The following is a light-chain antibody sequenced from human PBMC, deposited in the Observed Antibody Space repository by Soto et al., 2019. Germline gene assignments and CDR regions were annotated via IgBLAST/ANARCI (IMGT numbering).Light chain of an antibody. CDR1: QGIRNE. V-gene: IGKV1-17*01. J-gene: IGKJ1*01. Sequence: DIQMTQSPSSLSASVGDRVTITCRASQGIRNELGWYQQKLGEAPKRLIYDASSLQSGVPSRFSASGYGTEFTLTFSSLQPEDFATYYCLQHKTYPWTFGQGTKVEI. CDR3: LQHKTYPWT. CDR2: DAS.